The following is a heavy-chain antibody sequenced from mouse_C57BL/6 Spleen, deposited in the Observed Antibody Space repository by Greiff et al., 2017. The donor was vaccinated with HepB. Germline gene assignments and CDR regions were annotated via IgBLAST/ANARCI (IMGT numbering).Heavy chain of an antibody. D-gene: IGHD2-4*01. CDR3: ASRRGLNYDYDGDYFDY. CDR2: IYPRSGNT. CDR1: GYTFTSYG. J-gene: IGHJ2*01. Sequence: VKLQESGAELARPGASVKLSCKASGYTFTSYGISWVKQRTGQGLEWIGEIYPRSGNTYYNEKFKGKATLTADKSSSTAYMELRSLTSEDSAVYFCASRRGLNYDYDGDYFDYWGQGTTLTVSS. V-gene: IGHV1-81*01.